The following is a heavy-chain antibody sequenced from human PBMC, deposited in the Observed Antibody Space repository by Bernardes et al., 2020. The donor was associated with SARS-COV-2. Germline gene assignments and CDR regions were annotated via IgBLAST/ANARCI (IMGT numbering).Heavy chain of an antibody. Sequence: SVKVSCKASGFTFTSSAMQWVRQGRGQRLEWIGWIVVGSGNTNFAQKFQERVTISRDMSTSTAYMELSSLRFEDTGVYYCAAGYYDILTGYPYYFDSWGQGTLVTVSS. D-gene: IGHD3-9*01. J-gene: IGHJ4*02. CDR2: IVVGSGNT. CDR1: GFTFTSSA. V-gene: IGHV1-58*02. CDR3: AAGYYDILTGYPYYFDS.